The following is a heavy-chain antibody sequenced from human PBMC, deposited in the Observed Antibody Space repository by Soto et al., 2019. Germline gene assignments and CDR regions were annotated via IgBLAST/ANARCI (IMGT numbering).Heavy chain of an antibody. D-gene: IGHD1-26*01. V-gene: IGHV4-34*01. Sequence: QVQLQQWGAGLLKPSETLSLTCAVYGGSFSGYYWSWIRQPPGKGLEWIGEINHSGSTNYNPSLKSRVTISVDTSKNQFSLKLSSVAAADTAVYYCARGVGSRDPRAPKYYFDYWGQGTLVTVSS. CDR2: INHSGST. CDR3: ARGVGSRDPRAPKYYFDY. J-gene: IGHJ4*02. CDR1: GGSFSGYY.